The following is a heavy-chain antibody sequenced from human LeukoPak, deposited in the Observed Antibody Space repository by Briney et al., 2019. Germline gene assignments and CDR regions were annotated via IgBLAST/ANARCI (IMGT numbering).Heavy chain of an antibody. CDR1: GYTFTGYY. D-gene: IGHD3-9*01. CDR2: INPNSGGT. Sequence: ASVKVSCKASGYTFTGYYMHWVRQAPGQGLEWMGWINPNSGGTNYAQKFQGRVTITADESTSTAYMELSSLRSEDTAVYYCARRPRDILTGYYLNAFDIWGQGTMVTVSS. V-gene: IGHV1-2*02. CDR3: ARRPRDILTGYYLNAFDI. J-gene: IGHJ3*02.